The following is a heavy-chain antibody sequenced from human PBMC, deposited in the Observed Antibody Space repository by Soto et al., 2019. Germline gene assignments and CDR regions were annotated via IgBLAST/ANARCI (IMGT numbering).Heavy chain of an antibody. V-gene: IGHV3-23*01. CDR2: ISHSGAGT. CDR3: VRQAKLTTVTANVGYYYGLDV. D-gene: IGHD4-4*01. J-gene: IGHJ6*02. Sequence: EVQLLESGGDLVQPGGSLRLSCAASGFRFDTYDMSWVRQAPGKGLEWVSVISHSGAGTYYADSVRGRFTIYRDNSKANLFLHMNSLRVEDTAKYYCVRQAKLTTVTANVGYYYGLDVWGQVTTVTVSS. CDR1: GFRFDTYD.